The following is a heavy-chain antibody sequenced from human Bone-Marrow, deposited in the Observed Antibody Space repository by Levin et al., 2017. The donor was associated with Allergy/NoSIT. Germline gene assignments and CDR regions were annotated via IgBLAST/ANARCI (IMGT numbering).Heavy chain of an antibody. CDR3: ARDRGQQLVNYYYGMDV. CDR2: IYYSGST. J-gene: IGHJ6*02. D-gene: IGHD6-13*01. Sequence: PSETLSLTCTVSGGSISSYYWSWIRQPPGKGLEWIGYIYYSGSTNYNPSLKSRVTISVDTSKNQFSLKLSSVTAADTAVYYCARDRGQQLVNYYYGMDVWGQGTTVTVSS. V-gene: IGHV4-59*01. CDR1: GGSISSYY.